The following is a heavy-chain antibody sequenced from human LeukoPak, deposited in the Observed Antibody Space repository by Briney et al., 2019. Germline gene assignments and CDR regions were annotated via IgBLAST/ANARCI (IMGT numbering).Heavy chain of an antibody. CDR3: ARDIVVVPTASHFDY. Sequence: GGSLRLSCAASGFTFSSYWMSWVRQAPGKGLEWVANIKQDGSEKYYVDSVKGRFTISRDNAKNSLYLQMNSLRAEDTAVYYCARDIVVVPTASHFDYWGQGTLVTVSS. V-gene: IGHV3-7*01. CDR2: IKQDGSEK. D-gene: IGHD2-2*01. J-gene: IGHJ4*02. CDR1: GFTFSSYW.